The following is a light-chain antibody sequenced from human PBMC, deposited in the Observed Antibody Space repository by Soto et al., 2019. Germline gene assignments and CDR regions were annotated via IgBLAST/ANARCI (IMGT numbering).Light chain of an antibody. CDR1: QSVLYSSKNKNY. J-gene: IGKJ2*01. V-gene: IGKV4-1*01. CDR3: QQYESTPPS. CDR2: WAP. Sequence: DIVMTQSPDSLAVSLGERATINCKSSQSVLYSSKNKNYLAWYQQRPGQRPKLLIYWAPTRESGVPDRFSGSGSGTDFTLTITSLQAEDVAVYYCQQYESTPPSFGQGPKLEI.